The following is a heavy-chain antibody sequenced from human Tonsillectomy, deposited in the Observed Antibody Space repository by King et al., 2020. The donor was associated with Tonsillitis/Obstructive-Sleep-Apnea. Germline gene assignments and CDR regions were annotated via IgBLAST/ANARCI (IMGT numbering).Heavy chain of an antibody. V-gene: IGHV4-34*01. J-gene: IGHJ3*02. CDR2: INHSGST. CDR3: ARGPVAFDI. CDR1: GGSFSGYY. Sequence: VQLQQWGAGLLKPSETLSLNCAVYGGSFSGYYWSWIRQPPGKGLEWIGEINHSGSTNYNPSLKSRVTISVDTSKNQFSLKLSSVTAADTAVYYCARGPVAFDIWGQGTMVTVSS.